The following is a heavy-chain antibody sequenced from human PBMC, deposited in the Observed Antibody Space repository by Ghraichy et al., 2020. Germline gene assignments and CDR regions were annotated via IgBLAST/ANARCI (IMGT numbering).Heavy chain of an antibody. D-gene: IGHD3-22*01. V-gene: IGHV4-31*03. CDR3: AGGQSVTMIVGDRVWFDP. Sequence: SETLSLTCTVSGGSISSGANYWNWIRQHPGKGLEWIGNISYSGSTHYNPSLRSRLSMSVDTSKNQLSLKLTSVTAADTAMYYCAGGQSVTMIVGDRVWFDPWGQGTLVTVSS. CDR2: ISYSGST. J-gene: IGHJ5*02. CDR1: GGSISSGANY.